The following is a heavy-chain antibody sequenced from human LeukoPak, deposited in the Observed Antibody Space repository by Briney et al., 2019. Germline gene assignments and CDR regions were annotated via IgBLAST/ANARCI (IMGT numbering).Heavy chain of an antibody. V-gene: IGHV1-2*02. J-gene: IGHJ5*02. CDR1: GYTFTGYY. CDR3: ARVGCGSTSCYTVGDWFDP. Sequence: ASVKVSCKASGYTFTGYYMHWVRQAPGQGLEWMGWINPNSGGTNYAQKFQGRVTMTRDTSISTAYMELSRLRSDDTAVYYCARVGCGSTSCYTVGDWFDPWGQGTLVTVSS. D-gene: IGHD2-2*02. CDR2: INPNSGGT.